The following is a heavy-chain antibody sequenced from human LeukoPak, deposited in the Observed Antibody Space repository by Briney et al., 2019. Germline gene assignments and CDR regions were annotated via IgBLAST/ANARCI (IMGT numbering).Heavy chain of an antibody. J-gene: IGHJ4*02. CDR3: AKFCGGYYDSSGYYPRQLDY. CDR1: GFTFSSYG. Sequence: GGSLRLSCAASGFTFSSYGMHWVRQAPGKGLEWVAVISYDGSNKYYADSVKGRFTISRDNSKNTLYLQMNSLRAEDTAVYYCAKFCGGYYDSSGYYPRQLDYWGQGTLVTVSS. V-gene: IGHV3-30*18. CDR2: ISYDGSNK. D-gene: IGHD3-22*01.